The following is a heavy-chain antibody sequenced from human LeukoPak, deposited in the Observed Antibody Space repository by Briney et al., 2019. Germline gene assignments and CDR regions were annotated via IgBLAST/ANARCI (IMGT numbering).Heavy chain of an antibody. CDR2: INHSGST. J-gene: IGHJ4*02. D-gene: IGHD6-19*01. CDR1: GGSFRGYY. CDR3: ARRPTMYSSGFLR. V-gene: IGHV4-34*01. Sequence: SETLSLTCAVYGGSFRGYYWSWIRQPPRKGLEWIGEINHSGSTNYNPSLKSRDTISVDTSKNQFSLKLSSVNAADTAVYYCARRPTMYSSGFLRWGQGTLVTVSS.